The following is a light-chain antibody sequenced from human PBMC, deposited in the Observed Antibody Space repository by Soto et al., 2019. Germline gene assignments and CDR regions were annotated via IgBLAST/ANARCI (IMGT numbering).Light chain of an antibody. J-gene: IGLJ3*02. CDR2: EVS. CDR1: SSDVGGYNY. Sequence: QSALTQPASVSGSPGQSITISCTGTSSDVGGYNYVSWYQHHPGKAPKLMIYEVSNRPSGVSNRFSGSKSGSTASLTISGLQAEDEADYYCSSYTSSSTPGVFGGGTQLTVL. V-gene: IGLV2-14*01. CDR3: SSYTSSSTPGV.